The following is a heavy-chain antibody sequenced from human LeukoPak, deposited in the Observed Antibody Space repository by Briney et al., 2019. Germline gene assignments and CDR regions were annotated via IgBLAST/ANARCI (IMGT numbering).Heavy chain of an antibody. Sequence: SETLSLTCTVSGGSISSGSYYWSWIRQPAGKGLEWIGRIYTSGTTNYNPSLKSRVTISVDTSKNQFSLKLTSVTAADTAVYYCARGGYCGGDCFFYYWGQGTLVTVSS. CDR1: GGSISSGSYY. J-gene: IGHJ4*02. CDR3: ARGGYCGGDCFFYY. CDR2: IYTSGTT. D-gene: IGHD2-21*02. V-gene: IGHV4-61*02.